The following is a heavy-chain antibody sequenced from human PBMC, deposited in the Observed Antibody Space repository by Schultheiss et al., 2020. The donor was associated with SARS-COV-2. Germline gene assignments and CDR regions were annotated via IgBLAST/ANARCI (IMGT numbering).Heavy chain of an antibody. Sequence: GESLKISCKGSGYRFTTFWIGWVRQMPGKGLEWMGIIYSGDSDTRYSPSFQGQVTISADKSISTAYLQWSSLKASDTAMYYCARRGLWDAFDIWGQGTMVTVSS. CDR3: ARRGLWDAFDI. V-gene: IGHV5-51*01. CDR2: IYSGDSDT. J-gene: IGHJ3*02. CDR1: GYRFTTFW. D-gene: IGHD2-21*01.